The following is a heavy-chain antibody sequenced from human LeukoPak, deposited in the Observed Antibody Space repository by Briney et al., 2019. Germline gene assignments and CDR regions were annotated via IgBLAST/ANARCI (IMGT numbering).Heavy chain of an antibody. CDR2: ISWDGGST. J-gene: IGHJ5*02. CDR1: GVTFEDYT. V-gene: IGHV3-43*01. CDR3: AKGPSEYQPPTIDP. D-gene: IGHD2-2*01. Sequence: GGSLRLSCAASGVTFEDYTMHWVRHAPGKGLEWVSLISWDGGSTYYAESVKGRFTISRDNSKNSLYLQMNSLRTEDTALYYCAKGPSEYQPPTIDPWGQGTLVTVSS.